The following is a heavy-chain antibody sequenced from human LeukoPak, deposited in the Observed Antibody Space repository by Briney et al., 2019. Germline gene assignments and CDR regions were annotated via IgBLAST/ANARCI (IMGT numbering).Heavy chain of an antibody. Sequence: SVKVSCKASGGTFSSYAISWVRQAPGQGLEWMGGIIPIFGTANYAQKFQGRVTITADEPTSTAYMELSSLRSEDTAVYYCARGVGFSRWLQLRRYGYFDYWGQGTLVTVSS. CDR2: IIPIFGTA. CDR3: ARGVGFSRWLQLRRYGYFDY. J-gene: IGHJ4*02. D-gene: IGHD5-24*01. V-gene: IGHV1-69*13. CDR1: GGTFSSYA.